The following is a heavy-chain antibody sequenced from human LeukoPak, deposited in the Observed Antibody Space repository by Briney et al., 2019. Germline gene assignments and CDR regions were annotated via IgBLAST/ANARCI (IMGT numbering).Heavy chain of an antibody. CDR3: ARDERSGWYQEGFDY. Sequence: GGSLRLSCAASGFTFSDYYMSWIRQAPGKGLEWVSYISSSSSYTNYADSVKGRFTISRDNAKSSLYLQMNSLRAEDTAVYYCARDERSGWYQEGFDYWGQGTLVTVSS. J-gene: IGHJ4*02. CDR2: ISSSSSYT. V-gene: IGHV3-11*06. CDR1: GFTFSDYY. D-gene: IGHD6-19*01.